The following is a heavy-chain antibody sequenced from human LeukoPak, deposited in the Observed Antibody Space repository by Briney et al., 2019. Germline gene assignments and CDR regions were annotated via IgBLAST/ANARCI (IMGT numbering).Heavy chain of an antibody. Sequence: PGGSLRLSCAASGFTFSDYYMSWIRQAPGKGLEWVSYISSSGSTIYYADSVKGRFTISRDNAKNSLYLQMNSLRAEDTAVYYCARGYSSSWYEQYFDYWGQGTLVAVSS. CDR3: ARGYSSSWYEQYFDY. CDR2: ISSSGSTI. V-gene: IGHV3-11*04. D-gene: IGHD6-13*01. J-gene: IGHJ4*02. CDR1: GFTFSDYY.